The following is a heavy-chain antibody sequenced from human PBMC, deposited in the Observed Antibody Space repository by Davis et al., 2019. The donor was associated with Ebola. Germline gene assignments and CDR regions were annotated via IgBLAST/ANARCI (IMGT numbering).Heavy chain of an antibody. CDR2: IYSGGST. D-gene: IGHD3-22*01. Sequence: GESLKISCAASGFTVSSNYMSWVRQAPGKGLEWVSVIYSGGSTYYADSVKGRFTISRDNSKNTLYLQMNSLRAEDTAVYYCAKGHWGYDSSSHIDLYCYYGMDVWGQGTTVTVSS. J-gene: IGHJ6*02. CDR1: GFTVSSNY. V-gene: IGHV3-53*01. CDR3: AKGHWGYDSSSHIDLYCYYGMDV.